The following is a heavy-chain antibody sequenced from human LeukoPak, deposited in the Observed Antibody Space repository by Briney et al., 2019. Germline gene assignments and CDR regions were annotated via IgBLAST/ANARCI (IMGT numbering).Heavy chain of an antibody. CDR2: IRNKAYGWTT. J-gene: IGHJ4*02. Sequence: GGSLRLSCTASGFTFGDYAMSWVRQAPGKGLEWVGFIRNKAYGWTTEYAASVKGRFTISRDDSKSIAYLQMNSLKTEDTAVYYCTRDFRDYYDSSGYFDYWGQGTLVTVSS. CDR3: TRDFRDYYDSSGYFDY. V-gene: IGHV3-49*04. D-gene: IGHD3-22*01. CDR1: GFTFGDYA.